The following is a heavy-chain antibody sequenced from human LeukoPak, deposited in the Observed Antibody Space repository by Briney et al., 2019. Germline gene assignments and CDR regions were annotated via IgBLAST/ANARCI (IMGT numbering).Heavy chain of an antibody. Sequence: NLGESLKISCQGSGYTFTSYWIGWVRQMPGKGLEWMGIIYPGDSDTRYSPSFQGQVTISADKSISTAYLQWSSLKASDTAMYYCARQGAWSAVLGEYYYGMDVWGQGTTVTVSS. D-gene: IGHD3-16*01. CDR2: IYPGDSDT. CDR1: GYTFTSYW. V-gene: IGHV5-51*01. J-gene: IGHJ6*02. CDR3: ARQGAWSAVLGEYYYGMDV.